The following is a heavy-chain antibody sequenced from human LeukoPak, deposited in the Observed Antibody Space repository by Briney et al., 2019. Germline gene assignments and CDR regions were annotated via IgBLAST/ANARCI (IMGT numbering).Heavy chain of an antibody. D-gene: IGHD3-16*01. CDR2: VSTDGTTT. CDR1: GFTFSSYW. V-gene: IGHV3-74*01. CDR3: TRGGENDYSDS. J-gene: IGHJ4*02. Sequence: GGSLRLSCVASGFTFSSYWMHWVRQAPGKGLVWVSRVSTDGTTTTYADSVKGRFTISRDNAKNTLYLQMNSLRVEDTAVYYCTRGGENDYSDSWGQGTLVTVSS.